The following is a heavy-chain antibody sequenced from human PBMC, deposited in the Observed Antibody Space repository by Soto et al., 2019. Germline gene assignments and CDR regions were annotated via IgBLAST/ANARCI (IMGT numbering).Heavy chain of an antibody. CDR2: MHHSGRN. Sequence: QVQLQESGPGLVKPSETLSLTCAVSGASISSSDWWSWVRQPPGKGLEWIGEMHHSGRNNYNPSLTCRVTLSLDTSKNHFSLRLSSVTAADTAVDYCARNGGWYLGYWGQGTLVTVSS. J-gene: IGHJ4*02. V-gene: IGHV4-4*02. CDR3: ARNGGWYLGY. D-gene: IGHD6-19*01. CDR1: GASISSSDW.